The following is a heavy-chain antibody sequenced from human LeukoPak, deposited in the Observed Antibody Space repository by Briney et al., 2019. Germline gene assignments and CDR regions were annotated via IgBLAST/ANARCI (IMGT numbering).Heavy chain of an antibody. Sequence: SETLSLTCAVYGGSFSGYYWTWIRQPPGKGLEWIGEINHGGSTNYNPSLKSRVTISVDTSKNQFSLKLSSVTAADTAVYYCARQKGSSSLPFDYWGQGTLVTVSS. CDR1: GGSFSGYY. CDR2: INHGGST. V-gene: IGHV4-34*01. D-gene: IGHD6-13*01. CDR3: ARQKGSSSLPFDY. J-gene: IGHJ4*02.